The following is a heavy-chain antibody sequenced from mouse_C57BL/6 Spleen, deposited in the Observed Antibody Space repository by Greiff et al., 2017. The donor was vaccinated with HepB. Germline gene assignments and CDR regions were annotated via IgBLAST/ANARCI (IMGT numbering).Heavy chain of an antibody. D-gene: IGHD1-1*01. V-gene: IGHV1-69*01. CDR2: IDPSDSYT. Sequence: QVQLQQPGAELVMPGASVKLSCKASGYTFTSYWMHWVKQRPGQGLEWIGEIDPSDSYTNYNQKFKGKSTLTVDKSSSTAYMQLSSLTSEDSAVYYCARWGMNGSSYFGYFDVWGTGTTVTVSS. J-gene: IGHJ1*03. CDR1: GYTFTSYW. CDR3: ARWGMNGSSYFGYFDV.